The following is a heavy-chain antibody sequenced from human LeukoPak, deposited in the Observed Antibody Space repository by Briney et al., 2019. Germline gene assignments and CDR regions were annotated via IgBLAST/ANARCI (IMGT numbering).Heavy chain of an antibody. V-gene: IGHV4-30-4*01. D-gene: IGHD3-22*01. J-gene: IGHJ4*02. CDR3: ARGITVYDSSGYLWGD. CDR2: IYYSGST. Sequence: SETLSLTCTVSGGSISSGDYYWSWIRQPPGKGLEWIGYIYYSGSTYYNPSLKSRVTISVDTSKNQFSLKLSSVTAADTAVYYCARGITVYDSSGYLWGDWGQGTLVTVSS. CDR1: GGSISSGDYY.